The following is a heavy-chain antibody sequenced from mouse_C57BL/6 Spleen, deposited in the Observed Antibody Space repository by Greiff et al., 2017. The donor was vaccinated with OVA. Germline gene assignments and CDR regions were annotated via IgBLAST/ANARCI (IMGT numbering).Heavy chain of an antibody. CDR1: GYTFTSYW. Sequence: QVQLQQSGAELVMPGASVKLSCKASGYTFTSYWMHWVKQRPGQGLEWIGEIDPSDSYTNYNQKFKGKSTLTVDKSSSTAYMQLSSLTSEDSAVYYCAREDSSGYLYWGQGTTLTVSS. D-gene: IGHD3-2*02. CDR2: IDPSDSYT. CDR3: AREDSSGYLY. V-gene: IGHV1-69*01. J-gene: IGHJ2*01.